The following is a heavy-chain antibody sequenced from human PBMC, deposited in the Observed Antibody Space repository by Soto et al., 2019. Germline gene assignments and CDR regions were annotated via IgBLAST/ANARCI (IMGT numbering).Heavy chain of an antibody. V-gene: IGHV4-39*01. D-gene: IGHD3-10*01. J-gene: IGHJ6*02. Sequence: ESLSLTSHVSASFPGVVRNDRDWIRLTPGKGLEWLGSIHYSGKTWDNLSLKGRVNISVDTSKNQFSLNLKYLTAADTAVYYCERHYNVFIFFGESLSGMDVWGQGTKVTVYS. CDR3: ERHYNVFIFFGESLSGMDV. CDR1: ASFPGVVRND. CDR2: IHYSGKT.